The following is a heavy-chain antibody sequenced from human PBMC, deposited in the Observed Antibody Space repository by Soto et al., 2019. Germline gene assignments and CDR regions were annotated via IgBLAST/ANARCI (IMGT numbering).Heavy chain of an antibody. J-gene: IGHJ5*02. V-gene: IGHV4-4*07. Sequence: PAGKGLEWIGRIYTSGSTNYNXSLKSRVTMSVDTSKNQFSLKLSSVTAADTAVYYCARDKGAARLNWFDPWGQGTLVTVSS. D-gene: IGHD6-6*01. CDR2: IYTSGST. CDR3: ARDKGAARLNWFDP.